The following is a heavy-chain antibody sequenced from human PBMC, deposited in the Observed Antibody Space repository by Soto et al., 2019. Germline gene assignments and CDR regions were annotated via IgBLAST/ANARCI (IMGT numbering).Heavy chain of an antibody. CDR1: GFTFSSYS. CDR2: IWYDGSNI. J-gene: IGHJ4*02. Sequence: PGGSLRLSCAASGFTFSSYSMNWVRQAPGKGLEWVAVIWYDGSNIYYADSVKGRFTISRDNSKNTLYLQMNSLRAEDTAVYYCARDQGIAVAGTPAYYFDYWGQGTLVTVSS. CDR3: ARDQGIAVAGTPAYYFDY. V-gene: IGHV3-33*08. D-gene: IGHD6-19*01.